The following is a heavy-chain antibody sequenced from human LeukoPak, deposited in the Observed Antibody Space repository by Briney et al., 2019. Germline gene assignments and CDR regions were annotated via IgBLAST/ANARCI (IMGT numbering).Heavy chain of an antibody. Sequence: SETLSLTCTVSGGSISSSSYYWGWIRQPPGKGLEWIGSIYYSGSTYYNPSLKSRVTISVDTSKNQSSLELSSVTAADTAVYYCARDRSYYYDERGNFDYWGQGTLVTVSS. CDR2: IYYSGST. J-gene: IGHJ4*02. CDR1: GGSISSSSYY. D-gene: IGHD3-22*01. CDR3: ARDRSYYYDERGNFDY. V-gene: IGHV4-39*07.